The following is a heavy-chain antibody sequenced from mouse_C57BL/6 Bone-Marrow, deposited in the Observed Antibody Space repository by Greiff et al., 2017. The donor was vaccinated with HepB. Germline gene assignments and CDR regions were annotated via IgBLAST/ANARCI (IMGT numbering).Heavy chain of an antibody. J-gene: IGHJ4*01. V-gene: IGHV1-72*01. D-gene: IGHD2-5*01. CDR1: GYAFSSYW. CDR3: APAYYSSNELDY. CDR2: IDPNSGGT. Sequence: VQLQQSGAELVKPGASVKISCKASGYAFSSYWMNWVKQRPGKGLEWIGRIDPNSGGTKYNEKFKSKTTLTVDKPSSTAYMQLSSLTSEDSAVYYCAPAYYSSNELDYWGQGTSVTVSS.